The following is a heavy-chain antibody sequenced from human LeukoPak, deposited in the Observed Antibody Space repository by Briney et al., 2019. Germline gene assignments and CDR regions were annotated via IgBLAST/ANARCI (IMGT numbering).Heavy chain of an antibody. CDR1: GFTFSSYS. CDR2: ISSSSSYI. D-gene: IGHD3-22*01. J-gene: IGHJ3*02. V-gene: IGHV3-21*01. CDR3: ARDVANYYYDSSALGDAFDI. Sequence: GGSLRLSCAASGFTFSSYSMNWVRQAPGKGLEWVSSISSSSSYIYYADSVKGRFTISRDNAKNSLYLQMNSLRAEDTAVYYCARDVANYYYDSSALGDAFDIWGQGTMVTVSS.